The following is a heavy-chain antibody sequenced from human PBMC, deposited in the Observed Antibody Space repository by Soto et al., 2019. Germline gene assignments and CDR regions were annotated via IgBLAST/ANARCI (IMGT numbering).Heavy chain of an antibody. V-gene: IGHV1-8*01. D-gene: IGHD2-15*01. Sequence: ASVKVSCKASGYTFTRYDINWVRQATGQGLEWMGWMNPNSGSTGYAQKFQGRVTMTRNTSISTAYMELSSLRSEDTAVYYCARGEEVVAALGAFDIWGQGTMVTVSS. CDR2: MNPNSGST. CDR3: ARGEEVVAALGAFDI. J-gene: IGHJ3*02. CDR1: GYTFTRYD.